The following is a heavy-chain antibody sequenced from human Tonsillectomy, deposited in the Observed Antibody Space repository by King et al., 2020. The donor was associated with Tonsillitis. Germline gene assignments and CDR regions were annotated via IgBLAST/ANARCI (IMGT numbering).Heavy chain of an antibody. CDR1: GFSFSSFA. D-gene: IGHD6-13*01. CDR3: ARHRGQQLVMAWFDS. Sequence: VKLVESGGGVVQPGTSLRLSCAASGFSFSSFAMHWVRQAPGKGLEWVAVISYDGAVNYYPDSVKGRFTISRDNSKNTLSLQMNSLGTEDTAVYYCARHRGQQLVMAWFDSWGQGTLVAVSS. V-gene: IGHV3-30-3*01. J-gene: IGHJ5*01. CDR2: ISYDGAVN.